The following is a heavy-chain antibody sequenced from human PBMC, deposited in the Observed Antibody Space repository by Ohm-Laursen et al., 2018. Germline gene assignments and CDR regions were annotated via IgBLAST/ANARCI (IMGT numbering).Heavy chain of an antibody. J-gene: IGHJ5*02. CDR1: GFTFSSYA. CDR3: ARDGPLS. V-gene: IGHV3-23*03. Sequence: SLRLSCSASGFTFSSYAMSWVRQAPGKGLEWVSVIYSGGGTNYADSVKGRFTISRDNAKNSLYLQMNSLRAEDTAVCYCARDGPLSWGQGTLVTVSS. CDR2: IYSGGGT.